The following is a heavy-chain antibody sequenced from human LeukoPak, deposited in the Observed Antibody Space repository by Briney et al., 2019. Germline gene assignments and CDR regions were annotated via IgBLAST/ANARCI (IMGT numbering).Heavy chain of an antibody. V-gene: IGHV4-31*03. CDR2: IYYSGST. D-gene: IGHD2-15*01. CDR3: ARVGAGRRGYCSGGSCLGDPRLNAFYYFDY. Sequence: SQTLSLTCTVSGGSISSGGYYWSWTRQHPGKGLEWIGYIYYSGSTYYNPSLKSRVTISVDTSKNQFSLKLSSVTATDTAVYYCARVGAGRRGYCSGGSCLGDPRLNAFYYFDYWGQGTLVTVPS. J-gene: IGHJ4*02. CDR1: GGSISSGGYY.